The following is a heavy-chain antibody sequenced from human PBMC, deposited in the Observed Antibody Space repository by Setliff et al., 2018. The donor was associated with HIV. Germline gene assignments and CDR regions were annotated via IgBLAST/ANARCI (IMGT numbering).Heavy chain of an antibody. J-gene: IGHJ5*02. CDR3: ARDFSGQQLVGGWFDP. CDR1: NYTLINYG. Sequence: SVKVSCKASNYTLINYGVSWVRQAPGQGLEWMGGIIPIFGTANYAQKFQGRVTITADESTSTAYMELSSLRSDDTAVYYCARDFSGQQLVGGWFDPWGQGTLVTVSS. CDR2: IIPIFGTA. V-gene: IGHV1-69*13. D-gene: IGHD6-13*01.